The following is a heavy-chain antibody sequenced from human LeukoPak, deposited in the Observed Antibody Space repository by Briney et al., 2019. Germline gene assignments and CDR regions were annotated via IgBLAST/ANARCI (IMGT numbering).Heavy chain of an antibody. CDR3: AAQVNHYYYGMDV. CDR2: INHSGST. Sequence: SETLSLTCAVYGGSFSGYYWNWIRQPPGKGLEWIGEINHSGSTNYNSSLKSRVTISVDTSKNQFSLKLSSVTAADTAVYYCAAQVNHYYYGMDVWGQGTTVTVSS. V-gene: IGHV4-34*01. J-gene: IGHJ6*02. D-gene: IGHD1-14*01. CDR1: GGSFSGYY.